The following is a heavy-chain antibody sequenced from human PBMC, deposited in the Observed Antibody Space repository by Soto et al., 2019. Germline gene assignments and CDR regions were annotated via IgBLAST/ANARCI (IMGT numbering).Heavy chain of an antibody. D-gene: IGHD3-10*01. Sequence: SETLSLTCTVSGGSISNYYWTWIRQPPGKGLEWIGYIYHSGSTNYNPSLKSRVTISVDTSKNQFSLMLTSVTAADTAVYYCARQSTMRFGQLLYNWFDPWGLGTLVTVSS. CDR3: ARQSTMRFGQLLYNWFDP. J-gene: IGHJ5*02. V-gene: IGHV4-59*08. CDR2: IYHSGST. CDR1: GGSISNYY.